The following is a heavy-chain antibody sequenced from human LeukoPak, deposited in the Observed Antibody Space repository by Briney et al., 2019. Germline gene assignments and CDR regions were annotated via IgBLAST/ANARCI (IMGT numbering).Heavy chain of an antibody. CDR1: GFTFSNYN. CDR3: AGPYCSSTSCPTFDD. J-gene: IGHJ4*02. V-gene: IGHV3-48*01. CDR2: ISSDGYTI. Sequence: GGSLRLSCAASGFTFSNYNMNWVRQAPGKGLEWVSYISSDGYTIFYADSVQGRFTISRDNAKNSLFLQMNSLRAEDTAMHYCAGPYCSSTSCPTFDDWGQGTLVTVSS. D-gene: IGHD2-2*01.